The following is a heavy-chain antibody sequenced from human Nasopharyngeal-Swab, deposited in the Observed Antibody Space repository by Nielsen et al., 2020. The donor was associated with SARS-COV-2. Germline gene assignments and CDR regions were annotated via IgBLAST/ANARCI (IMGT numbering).Heavy chain of an antibody. D-gene: IGHD6-13*01. CDR3: PRPLLRDSTCTTEANWCDP. CDR1: GSTFSSYP. Sequence: GGPLRSSFAASGSTFSSYPLSWSRQPPGKGLKWVPIFPGNGATTSYADSVKGRFTISRDNSENTVYLQMNSLRAEDTALYHCPRPLLRDSTCTTEANWCDPWGQGTLVTVPS. CDR2: FPGNGATT. V-gene: IGHV3-23*01. J-gene: IGHJ5*02.